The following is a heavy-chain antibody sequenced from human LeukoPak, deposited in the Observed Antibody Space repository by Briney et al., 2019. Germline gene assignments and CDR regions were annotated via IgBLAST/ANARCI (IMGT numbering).Heavy chain of an antibody. CDR2: ISSSSSYI. CDR1: GFTFSSYS. Sequence: GGSLRLSCAASGFTFSSYSMTWVRQAPGKGLEWVSSISSSSSYIYYADSVKGRFTISRDNAKNSLYLQMNSLRAEDTAVYYCARAGGARSDPFDYWGQGTLVTVSS. D-gene: IGHD2-21*01. V-gene: IGHV3-21*01. J-gene: IGHJ4*02. CDR3: ARAGGARSDPFDY.